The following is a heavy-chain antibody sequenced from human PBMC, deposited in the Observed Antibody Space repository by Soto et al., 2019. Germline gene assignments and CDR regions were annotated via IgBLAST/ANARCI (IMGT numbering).Heavy chain of an antibody. CDR1: GFTFSSYA. Sequence: VQLLESGGGLVQPGGSLRLSCAASGFTFSSYAMSWVRQAPGKGLEWVAVIWYDGSNKYYADSVKGRFTISRDNSKNTLYLQMNSLRAEDTAVYYCARALRGYYYYYGMDVWGQGTTVTVSS. V-gene: IGHV3-33*08. CDR3: ARALRGYYYYYGMDV. D-gene: IGHD6-25*01. CDR2: IWYDGSNK. J-gene: IGHJ6*02.